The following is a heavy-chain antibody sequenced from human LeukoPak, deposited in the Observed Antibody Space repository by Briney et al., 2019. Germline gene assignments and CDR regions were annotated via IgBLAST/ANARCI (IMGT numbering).Heavy chain of an antibody. V-gene: IGHV4-31*03. CDR1: GYSISSGFH. Sequence: PSETLSLTCTVSGYSISSGFHWGWIRQHPGKGLEWIGYIYYSGSTYYNPSLKSRVTISVDTSKNQFSLKLSSVTAADTAVYYCATVVPAAIEDLQGYFDYWGQGTLVTVSS. J-gene: IGHJ4*02. D-gene: IGHD2-2*02. CDR2: IYYSGST. CDR3: ATVVPAAIEDLQGYFDY.